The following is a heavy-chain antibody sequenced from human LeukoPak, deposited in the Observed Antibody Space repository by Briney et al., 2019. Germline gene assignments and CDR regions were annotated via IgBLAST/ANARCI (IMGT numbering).Heavy chain of an antibody. CDR1: GHTFTNYG. CDR2: NSAYNGNT. CDR3: ARVVITTSKHDAFDI. J-gene: IGHJ3*02. Sequence: ASVKVSCKASGHTFTNYGISWVRQAPGQGLEWMGWNSAYNGNTNYAENLQGRVTMTTDTSTSTAYMELRSLRSDDTAVYYCARVVITTSKHDAFDIWGQGTMVTVSS. V-gene: IGHV1-18*01. D-gene: IGHD3-22*01.